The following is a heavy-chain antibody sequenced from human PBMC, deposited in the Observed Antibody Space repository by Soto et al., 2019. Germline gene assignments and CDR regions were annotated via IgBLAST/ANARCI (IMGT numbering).Heavy chain of an antibody. CDR3: AREGGLVWAAAVTGAILHYGMDV. V-gene: IGHV1-2*04. J-gene: IGHJ6*02. CDR2: INPNSGGT. Sequence: ASVKVSCKASGYTFTGYYMHWVRQAPGQGLEWMGWINPNSGGTNYAQKFQGWVTMTRDTSISTAYMELSRLRSDDTAVYYCAREGGLVWAAAVTGAILHYGMDVWGQGTTVTV. D-gene: IGHD6-13*01. CDR1: GYTFTGYY.